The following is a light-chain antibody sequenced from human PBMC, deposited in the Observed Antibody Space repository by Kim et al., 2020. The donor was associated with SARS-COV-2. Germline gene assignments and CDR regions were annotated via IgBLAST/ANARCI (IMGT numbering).Light chain of an antibody. CDR3: QAWDSSNVV. CDR2: QDS. V-gene: IGLV3-1*01. J-gene: IGLJ2*01. CDR1: KLGDKY. Sequence: SYELTQPPSVSVSPGRTASITCSGDKLGDKYACWYQQKPGQSPVMVIYQDSKRPSGIPERFSGHNSGNTATLTISGTQAMDEADYYCQAWDSSNVVFGGG.